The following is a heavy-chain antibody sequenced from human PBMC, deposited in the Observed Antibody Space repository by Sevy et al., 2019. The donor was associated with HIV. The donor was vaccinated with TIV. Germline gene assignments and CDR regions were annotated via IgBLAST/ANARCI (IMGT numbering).Heavy chain of an antibody. CDR2: ISYDGTGT. CDR1: GFAFSTHA. Sequence: GGSLRLSCAASGFAFSTHAMHWVRQAPGKGLEWVAVISYDGTGTFYAASVEGRFTISRDNSKNMLSLQINSLRPEDTAVYYCARDGGNSVMRYPLYWGHGTLVTVSS. CDR3: ARDGGNSVMRYPLY. V-gene: IGHV3-30-3*01. J-gene: IGHJ4*01. D-gene: IGHD1-26*01.